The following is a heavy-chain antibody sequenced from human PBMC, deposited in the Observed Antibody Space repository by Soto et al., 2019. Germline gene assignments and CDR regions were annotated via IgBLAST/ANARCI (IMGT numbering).Heavy chain of an antibody. Sequence: EVQLVESGGGLVQPGGSLRVSCAASGFTFSTYSMTWVRQAPGKGLEWVSYMSSRSLTIYYTDSVKGRFTISRDNAKNSLYLQMNSLRDDATAVYYCASGGSSSDNGMDVWGPGTTVTVSS. J-gene: IGHJ6*02. V-gene: IGHV3-48*02. D-gene: IGHD6-6*01. CDR3: ASGGSSSDNGMDV. CDR1: GFTFSTYS. CDR2: MSSRSLTI.